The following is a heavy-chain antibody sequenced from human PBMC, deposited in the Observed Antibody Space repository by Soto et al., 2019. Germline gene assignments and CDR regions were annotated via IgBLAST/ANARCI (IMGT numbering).Heavy chain of an antibody. J-gene: IGHJ4*02. D-gene: IGHD3-22*01. V-gene: IGHV3-48*01. CDR1: GFTFSNYA. Sequence: EVQLVESGGGLVQPGGSLRLACAASGFTFSNYAMDWVRQAPGKGLEWISYITGDSGTVLYADSVKGRFTISRDNAKNSLYLQMNSLRVEDTAVYYCARDPGYYDSSGSNDAFDVWGQGTLVTVSS. CDR2: ITGDSGTV. CDR3: ARDPGYYDSSGSNDAFDV.